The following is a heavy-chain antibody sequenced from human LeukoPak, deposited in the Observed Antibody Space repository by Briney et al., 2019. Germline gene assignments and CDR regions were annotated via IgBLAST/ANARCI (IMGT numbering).Heavy chain of an antibody. CDR2: IYHSGVT. V-gene: IGHV4-59*08. J-gene: IGHJ3*02. CDR1: GGSISNYY. CDR3: ARATYYYDSSGYWTLEFDFDI. D-gene: IGHD3-22*01. Sequence: SETLSLTCAVSGGSISNYYWSWIRQPPGKGLEWVGYIYHSGVTYYTPSLKSRVTISVDTSKNQFYLNLSSVTAADTAVYYCARATYYYDSSGYWTLEFDFDIWGQGTMVTVSS.